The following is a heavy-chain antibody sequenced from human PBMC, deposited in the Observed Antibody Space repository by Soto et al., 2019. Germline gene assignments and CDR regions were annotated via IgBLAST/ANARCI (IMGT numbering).Heavy chain of an antibody. Sequence: GGSLRLSCAASGFTFSSYWMSWVRQAPGKGLEWVANIKQDGSEKYYVDSVKGRFTISRDNAKSSLYLQMNSLRAEDTAVYYCARDRILTGGLGYYYYGMDVWGQGTTVTVSS. D-gene: IGHD3-9*01. V-gene: IGHV3-7*01. J-gene: IGHJ6*02. CDR3: ARDRILTGGLGYYYYGMDV. CDR1: GFTFSSYW. CDR2: IKQDGSEK.